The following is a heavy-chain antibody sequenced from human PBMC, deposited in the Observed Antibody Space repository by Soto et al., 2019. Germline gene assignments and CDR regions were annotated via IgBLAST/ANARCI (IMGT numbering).Heavy chain of an antibody. CDR1: GCSISSGGYY. J-gene: IGHJ6*04. CDR3: ARDRDEGSGSYSGMDV. Sequence: SETLSLTCTVSGCSISSGGYYWSWIRQHPGKGLEWIGYIYYSGSTYYNPSLKSRVTISVDTSKNQFSLKLSSVTAADTAVYYCARDRDEGSGSYSGMDVWGKGTTVTVSS. CDR2: IYYSGST. D-gene: IGHD3-10*01. V-gene: IGHV4-31*03.